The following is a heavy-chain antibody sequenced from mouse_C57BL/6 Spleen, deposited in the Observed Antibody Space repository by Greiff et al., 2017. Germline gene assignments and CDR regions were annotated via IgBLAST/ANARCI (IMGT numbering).Heavy chain of an antibody. CDR1: GYTFTSYW. D-gene: IGHD1-1*01. CDR2: IDPSDSYT. V-gene: IGHV1-59*01. CDR3: ARPGSSPWYFDV. J-gene: IGHJ1*03. Sequence: QVQLQQPGAELVRPGTSVKLSCKASGYTFTSYWMHWVKQRPGQGLEWIGVIDPSDSYTNYNQKFKGKATLTVDTSSSTAYMQLSSLTSEDSAVYYGARPGSSPWYFDVWGTGTTVTVSS.